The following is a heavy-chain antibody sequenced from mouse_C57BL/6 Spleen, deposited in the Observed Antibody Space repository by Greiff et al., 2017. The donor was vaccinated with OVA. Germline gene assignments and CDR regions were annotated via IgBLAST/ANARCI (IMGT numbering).Heavy chain of an antibody. J-gene: IGHJ4*01. CDR2: ISDGGSYT. Sequence: EVKLQESGGGLVKPGGSLKLSCAASGFTFSSYAMSWVRQTPEKRLEWVATISDGGSYTYYPDNVKGRFTISRDNAKNNLYLQMSHLKSEDTAMYYCERAILRYYAMDYWGQGTSVTVSS. CDR3: ERAILRYYAMDY. CDR1: GFTFSSYA. D-gene: IGHD1-1*01. V-gene: IGHV5-4*03.